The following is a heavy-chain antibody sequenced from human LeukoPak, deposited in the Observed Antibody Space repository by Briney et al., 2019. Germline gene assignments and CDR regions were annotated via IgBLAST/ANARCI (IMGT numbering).Heavy chain of an antibody. J-gene: IGHJ4*02. D-gene: IGHD1-1*01. V-gene: IGHV1-69*01. CDR2: IIPIFGTA. Sequence: GASVTVSCTASGGTFSSYAISWVRQAPGQGLEWMGGIIPIFGTANYAQKFQGRVTITADESTSTAYMELSSLRSEDTAVYYCARDLTAKRSPFYFDYWGQGTLVTVSS. CDR1: GGTFSSYA. CDR3: ARDLTAKRSPFYFDY.